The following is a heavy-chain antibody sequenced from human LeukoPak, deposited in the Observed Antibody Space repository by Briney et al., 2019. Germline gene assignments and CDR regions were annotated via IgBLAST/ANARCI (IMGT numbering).Heavy chain of an antibody. Sequence: GGSLRLSCAASGFTFSNYGMSWVRQAPGKGLEWVSYISSSSNSVYYADSVKGRFTVSRDNAKNSLYRQMNSLRDEDTAVYYCARSEYSGYDYWGQGTLVTVSS. CDR3: ARSEYSGYDY. D-gene: IGHD5-12*01. CDR1: GFTFSNYG. J-gene: IGHJ4*02. V-gene: IGHV3-48*02. CDR2: ISSSSNSV.